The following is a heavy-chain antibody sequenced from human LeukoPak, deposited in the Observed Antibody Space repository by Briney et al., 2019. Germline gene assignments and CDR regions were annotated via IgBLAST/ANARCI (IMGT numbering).Heavy chain of an antibody. CDR2: ISGSGGST. J-gene: IGHJ4*02. CDR3: AKEALSELNDYGDYGQFDY. D-gene: IGHD4-17*01. V-gene: IGHV3-23*01. CDR1: GFTFNSYA. Sequence: GGSLRLSCAASGFTFNSYAMSWVRQAPGKGLEWVSAISGSGGSTYYADSVKGRFTISRDNSKNTLYLQMNSLRAEDTAVYYCAKEALSELNDYGDYGQFDYWGQGTLVTVSS.